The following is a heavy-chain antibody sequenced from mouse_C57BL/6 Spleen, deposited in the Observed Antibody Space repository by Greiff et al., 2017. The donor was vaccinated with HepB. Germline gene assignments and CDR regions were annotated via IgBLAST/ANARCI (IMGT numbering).Heavy chain of an antibody. Sequence: QVQLQQPGAELVRPGSSVKLSCKASGYTFTSYWMDWVKQRPGQGLEWIGNIYPSDSETHYNQKFKDKATLTVDKSSSTAYMQLSSLTSEDSAVYYCARGYSNYGVWFAYWGQGTLVTVSA. CDR2: IYPSDSET. CDR3: ARGYSNYGVWFAY. V-gene: IGHV1-61*01. D-gene: IGHD2-5*01. J-gene: IGHJ3*01. CDR1: GYTFTSYW.